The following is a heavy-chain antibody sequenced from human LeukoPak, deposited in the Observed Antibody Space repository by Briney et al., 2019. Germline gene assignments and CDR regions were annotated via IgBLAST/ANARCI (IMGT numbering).Heavy chain of an antibody. CDR2: INHSGST. CDR3: ARAPERIKGIVVVTAIPYY. J-gene: IGHJ4*02. D-gene: IGHD2-21*02. CDR1: GGSFSGYY. V-gene: IGHV4-34*01. Sequence: SETLSLTCAVYGGSFSGYYWSWIRQPPGKGLEWIGEINHSGSTNYNPSLKSRVTISVDTSKNQFSLKLSSVTAADTAVYYCARAPERIKGIVVVTAIPYYWGQGTLVTVSS.